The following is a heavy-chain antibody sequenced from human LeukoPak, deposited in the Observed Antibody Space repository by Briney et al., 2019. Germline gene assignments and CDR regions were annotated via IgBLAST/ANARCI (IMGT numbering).Heavy chain of an antibody. CDR1: GYTFTGYY. V-gene: IGHV1-2*02. Sequence: ASVKVSCKASGYTFTGYYMHWVRQAPGQGLEWMGWINPNSGGTNYAQKFQGRVTMTRDTSISTAYMELSRLRSDDTAVYYCVRVGGCSSTSCYANDAFDIWGQGTMVTVSS. CDR3: VRVGGCSSTSCYANDAFDI. D-gene: IGHD2-2*01. J-gene: IGHJ3*02. CDR2: INPNSGGT.